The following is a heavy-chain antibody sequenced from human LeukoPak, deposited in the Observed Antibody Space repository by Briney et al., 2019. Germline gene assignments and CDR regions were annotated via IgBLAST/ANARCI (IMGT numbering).Heavy chain of an antibody. CDR1: GGSFSGYY. CDR2: INHSGST. J-gene: IGHJ4*02. V-gene: IGHV4-34*01. D-gene: IGHD1-26*01. CDR3: ARGQRRNTGSLTKLPLDY. Sequence: SETLSLTCAVYGGSFSGYYWSWIRQPPGKGLEWIGEINHSGSTNYNPSLKSRVTISVDTSKNQFSLKLSSVTAADTAVYYCARGQRRNTGSLTKLPLDYWGQGTLVTVSS.